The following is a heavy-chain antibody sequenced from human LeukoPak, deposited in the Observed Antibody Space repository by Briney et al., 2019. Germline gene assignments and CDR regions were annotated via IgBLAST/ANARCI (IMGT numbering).Heavy chain of an antibody. CDR3: ASRYHGSSWNHPFDF. CDR1: GGSIRSSRYY. J-gene: IGHJ4*02. Sequence: SETLSLTCTVSGGSIRSSRYYWAWIRQPPGKGLEWIGSIYYSGSTYYNPSLKSRLTVSVDTSKNQFSLKLRSVTAPDTAVYYCASRYHGSSWNHPFDFWGQGTLVTVSS. V-gene: IGHV4-39*01. D-gene: IGHD1-14*01. CDR2: IYYSGST.